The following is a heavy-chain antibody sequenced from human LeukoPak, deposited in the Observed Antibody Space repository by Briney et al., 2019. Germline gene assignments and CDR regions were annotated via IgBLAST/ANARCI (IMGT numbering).Heavy chain of an antibody. V-gene: IGHV5-51*01. D-gene: IGHD6-19*01. CDR3: ARHPLYTSGWPLDY. CDR2: IYLGDSDT. Sequence: KHGESLKISCKGSGDSFNRYWIGWVRQMPGKGLEWMGIIYLGDSDTRYSPSFQGQVTISADKSISTAYLQWSSLKASDTAMYYCARHPLYTSGWPLDYWGQGTLVTVSS. J-gene: IGHJ4*02. CDR1: GDSFNRYW.